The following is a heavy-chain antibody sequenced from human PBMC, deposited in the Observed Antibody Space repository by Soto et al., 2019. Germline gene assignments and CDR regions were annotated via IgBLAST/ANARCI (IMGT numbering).Heavy chain of an antibody. CDR2: IWYDGSNK. CDR3: ARPTYDSSGYDAGFDC. D-gene: IGHD3-22*01. Sequence: GGSLRLSCAASGFTFSSYGMHWVRQAPGKGLEWVAVIWYDGSNKYYADSVKGRFTISRDNSKNTLYLQMNSLRAEDTAVYYCARPTYDSSGYDAGFDCWGQGTLVTVSS. V-gene: IGHV3-33*01. CDR1: GFTFSSYG. J-gene: IGHJ4*02.